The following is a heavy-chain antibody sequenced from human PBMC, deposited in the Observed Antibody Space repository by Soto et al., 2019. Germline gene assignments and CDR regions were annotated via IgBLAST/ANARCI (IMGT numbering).Heavy chain of an antibody. CDR3: ARDTGGGGDWFYYFDY. J-gene: IGHJ4*02. CDR2: IIPVFGTA. Sequence: QVQLVQSGAEVKKPGSSVKVSCKASGGTFSSYAISWVRQAPGQGLEWMGGIIPVFGTANYAQKFQGRVTITADESTSTAYMELSSLRSEDTAVYYCARDTGGGGDWFYYFDYWGQGTLVTVSS. V-gene: IGHV1-69*01. CDR1: GGTFSSYA. D-gene: IGHD2-21*02.